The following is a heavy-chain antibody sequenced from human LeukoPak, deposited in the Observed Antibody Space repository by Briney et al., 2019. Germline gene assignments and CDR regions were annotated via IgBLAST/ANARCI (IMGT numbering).Heavy chain of an antibody. D-gene: IGHD3-9*01. CDR3: ARDGYFDWSDYFDY. CDR1: GFTLSSYS. J-gene: IGHJ4*02. V-gene: IGHV3-21*01. Sequence: GGSLRLSCAASGFTLSSYSMNWVRQAPGKGLEWVSSISSSSSYIYYADSVKGRFTISRDNAKNSLYLQMNSLRAEDTAVYYCARDGYFDWSDYFDYWGQGTLVTVSS. CDR2: ISSSSSYI.